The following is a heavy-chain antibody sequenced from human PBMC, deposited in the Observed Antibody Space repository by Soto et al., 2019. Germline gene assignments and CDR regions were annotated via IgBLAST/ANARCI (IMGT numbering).Heavy chain of an antibody. V-gene: IGHV1-2*04. CDR1: GYTFTGYY. J-gene: IGHJ4*02. CDR3: ARASNYDILTGYPHYFDY. CDR2: INPNSGGT. D-gene: IGHD3-9*01. Sequence: ASVKVSCKASGYTFTGYYMHWVRQAPGQGLEWMGWINPNSGGTNYAQKFQGWVTMTRDTSTSTAYMELSRLRSDDTAVYYCARASNYDILTGYPHYFDYWGQGTLVTVSS.